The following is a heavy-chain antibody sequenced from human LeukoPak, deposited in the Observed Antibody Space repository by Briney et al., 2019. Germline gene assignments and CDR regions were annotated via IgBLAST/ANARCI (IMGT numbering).Heavy chain of an antibody. V-gene: IGHV4-4*02. Sequence: SGTLSLTCAVSGGSISSNNWWSWVRQPPGKGLEWIGEIYHSGNSNYNPSLKSRVTISVDTSKNQFSLKLSSVTAADTAVYYCARSDPTLIAAADPFDYWGQGTLVTVSS. J-gene: IGHJ4*02. CDR1: GGSISSNNW. CDR2: IYHSGNS. CDR3: ARSDPTLIAAADPFDY. D-gene: IGHD6-13*01.